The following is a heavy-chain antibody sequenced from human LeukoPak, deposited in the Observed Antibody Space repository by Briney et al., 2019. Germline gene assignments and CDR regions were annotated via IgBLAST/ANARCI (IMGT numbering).Heavy chain of an antibody. D-gene: IGHD2-2*01. CDR1: GGSISSGGYS. J-gene: IGHJ4*02. CDR3: ARGGRYCSSTSCYETGPFVDY. V-gene: IGHV4-30-2*01. Sequence: KPSETLSLTCAVSGGSISSGGYSWSWIRQPPGKGLEWIGYIYHSGSTYYNPSLKSRVTISVDRSKNQFSLKLSSVTAADTAVYYCARGGRYCSSTSCYETGPFVDYWGQGTLVTVSS. CDR2: IYHSGST.